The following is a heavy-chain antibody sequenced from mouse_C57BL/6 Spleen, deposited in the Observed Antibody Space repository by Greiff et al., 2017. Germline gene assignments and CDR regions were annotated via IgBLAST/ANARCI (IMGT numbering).Heavy chain of an antibody. CDR3: AREYYDHDGGFAY. D-gene: IGHD2-4*01. CDR2: ISYDGSN. V-gene: IGHV3-6*01. Sequence: EVQLVESGPGLVKPSQSLSLTCSVTGYSITSGYYWNWIRQFPGNKLEWMGYISYDGSNNYNPSLKNRISITRDTSKNQFFLKLNSVTTEDTATYYCAREYYDHDGGFAYWGQGTLVTVSA. J-gene: IGHJ3*01. CDR1: GYSITSGYY.